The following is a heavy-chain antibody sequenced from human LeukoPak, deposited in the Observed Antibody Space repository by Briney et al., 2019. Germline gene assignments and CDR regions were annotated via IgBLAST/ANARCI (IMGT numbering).Heavy chain of an antibody. V-gene: IGHV3-74*01. CDR2: LNSDGSTT. CDR3: ARDSEWGLLRSDY. J-gene: IGHJ4*02. Sequence: PGGSLRLSCAASGFTFSSYWMHWVRQAPGKGLVWVSRLNSDGSTTTYADSVKGRFTISRDNAKNTLYLQMSSLRAEDTAVYYCARDSEWGLLRSDYWGQGTLVTVSS. D-gene: IGHD1-26*01. CDR1: GFTFSSYW.